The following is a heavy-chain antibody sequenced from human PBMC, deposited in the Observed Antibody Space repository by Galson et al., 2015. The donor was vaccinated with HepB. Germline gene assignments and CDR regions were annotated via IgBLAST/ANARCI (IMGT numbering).Heavy chain of an antibody. V-gene: IGHV3-49*03. CDR1: GFTFGDYA. CDR3: TREDFFFDGYYFYFYGMDV. CDR2: IRSETYGGTT. D-gene: IGHD3-10*01. Sequence: SLRLSCAASGFTFGDYAMNWFRQAPGKGLEWVGFIRSETYGGTTEYAASVKGRFTISRDDSKSIAYLQMNSLKTEDTAVYYCTREDFFFDGYYFYFYGMDVWGQGTTVTVSS. J-gene: IGHJ6*02.